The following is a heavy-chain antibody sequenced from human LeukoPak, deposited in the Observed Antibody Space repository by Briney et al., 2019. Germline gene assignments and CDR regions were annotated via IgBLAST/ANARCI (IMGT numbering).Heavy chain of an antibody. CDR1: GFTFSSYA. CDR3: AKGVAVASPYYFDY. J-gene: IGHJ4*02. V-gene: IGHV3-23*01. D-gene: IGHD6-19*01. CDR2: IGGSGSST. Sequence: GGSLRLSCAASGFTFSSYAMSWVRQAPGKGLEWVLPIGGSGSSTYYADSVKGRFTISRDNSKNTLYLQMNSLRAEDTAVYYCAKGVAVASPYYFDYWGQGTLVTVSS.